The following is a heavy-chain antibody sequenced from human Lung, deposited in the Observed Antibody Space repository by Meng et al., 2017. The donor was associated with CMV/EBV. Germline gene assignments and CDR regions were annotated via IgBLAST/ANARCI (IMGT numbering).Heavy chain of an antibody. CDR1: FSDAW. CDR2: IKSKTDGGTT. V-gene: IGHV3-15*01. D-gene: IGHD2-2*01. Sequence: FSDAWMSWVRQAPGKGLEWVGRIKSKTDGGTTDYAAPVKGRFTISRDDSKNTLYLQMNSLKTEDTAVYYCTTQTVTYCSSTSCSDYWGQGTLVTVSS. J-gene: IGHJ4*02. CDR3: TTQTVTYCSSTSCSDY.